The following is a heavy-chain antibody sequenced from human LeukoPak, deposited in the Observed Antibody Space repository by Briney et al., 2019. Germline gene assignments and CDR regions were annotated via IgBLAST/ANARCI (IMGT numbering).Heavy chain of an antibody. CDR1: GGSISSGDYY. CDR2: IYYSGST. Sequence: SETLSLTCTVSGGSISSGDYYWSWIRQPPGKGLEWIGYIYYSGSTYYNPSLKSRVTISVDTSKNQFSLKLSSVTAADTAVYYCARGRGYGGNYLRAFDIWGQGTMVSVSS. V-gene: IGHV4-30-4*01. CDR3: ARGRGYGGNYLRAFDI. J-gene: IGHJ3*02. D-gene: IGHD1-26*01.